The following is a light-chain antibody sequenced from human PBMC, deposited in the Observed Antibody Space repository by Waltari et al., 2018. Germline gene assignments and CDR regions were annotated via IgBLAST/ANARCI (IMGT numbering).Light chain of an antibody. CDR1: QSVSSS. Sequence: EIVLTQSPATLSLSSGDRATLSCRASQSVSSSLAWYQQRPGQAPRLLIYDASNRATGIPARFRGSGSGTDFTLTISSLEPEDFAVYYCQQRSSWPLTFGGGTKVEVK. J-gene: IGKJ4*01. CDR2: DAS. V-gene: IGKV3-11*01. CDR3: QQRSSWPLT.